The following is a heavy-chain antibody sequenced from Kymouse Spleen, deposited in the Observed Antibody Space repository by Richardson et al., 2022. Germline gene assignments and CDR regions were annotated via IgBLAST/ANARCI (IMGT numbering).Heavy chain of an antibody. Sequence: QVQLQQWGAGLLKPSETLSLTCAVYGGSFSGYYWSWIRQPPGKGLEWIGEINHSGSTNYNPSLKSRVTISVDTSKNQFSLKLSSVTAADTAVYYCARVDTAMVITMVRGVIFDYWGQGTLVTVSS. CDR1: GGSFSGYY. CDR2: INHSGST. V-gene: IGHV4-34*01. CDR3: ARVDTAMVITMVRGVIFDY. D-gene: IGHD3-10*01. J-gene: IGHJ4*02.